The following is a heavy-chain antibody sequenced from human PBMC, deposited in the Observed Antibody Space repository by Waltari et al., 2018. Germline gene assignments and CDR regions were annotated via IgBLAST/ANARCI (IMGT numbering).Heavy chain of an antibody. J-gene: IGHJ4*02. Sequence: EVQLVESGGGLVQPGGSLRLSCAASGFPFSASRMHWVRQAPGKGLVWVSLINADGRATLYADSVKGRFTMSRDNAKDTLYLQMNSLRGEDTAVYYCAIQISGVVFWGQGTLVTVSS. CDR3: AIQISGVVF. CDR1: GFPFSASR. V-gene: IGHV3-74*01. D-gene: IGHD3-3*01. CDR2: INADGRAT.